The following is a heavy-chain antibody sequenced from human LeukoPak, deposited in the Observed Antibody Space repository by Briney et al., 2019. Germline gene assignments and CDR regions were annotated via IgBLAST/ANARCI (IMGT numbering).Heavy chain of an antibody. CDR2: SR. CDR3: ASASSHRIAAGGDY. CDR1: GFTFSTYW. D-gene: IGHD6-13*01. Sequence: GGSLRLSCAASGFTFSTYWMHWVRQAPGKGLVWVSRSRNYADSVKGRFTISRDNAKNTLYLQMNSLRAEDTAVYYCASASSHRIAAGGDYWGQGTPVTVSS. J-gene: IGHJ4*02. V-gene: IGHV3-74*01.